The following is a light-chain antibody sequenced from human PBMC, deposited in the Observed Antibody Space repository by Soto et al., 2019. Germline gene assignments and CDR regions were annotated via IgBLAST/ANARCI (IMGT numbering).Light chain of an antibody. Sequence: QSVLTQPPSVSGAPGQRITISCTANFSNIGAESGVQWYQQFPGIAPKLLIYFNTHRPSGVPDRFSGSKSATSASLAITGLQAEDEADYYCQSYDSSLVVFGGGTKLTVL. CDR2: FNT. V-gene: IGLV1-40*01. CDR1: FSNIGAESG. J-gene: IGLJ2*01. CDR3: QSYDSSLVV.